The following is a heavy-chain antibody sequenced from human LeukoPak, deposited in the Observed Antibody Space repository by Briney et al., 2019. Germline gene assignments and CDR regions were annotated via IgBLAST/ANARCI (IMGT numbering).Heavy chain of an antibody. CDR1: GFTFSSYG. J-gene: IGHJ6*02. Sequence: GGSLRLSCAASGFTFSSYGMHWVRQAPGKGLEWGAVISYDGSNKYYADSVKGRFTISRDNSKNTLYLQMNSLRAEDTAVYYCAKDSRWGSRVYYYYGMDVWGQGTMVTVSS. CDR3: AKDSRWGSRVYYYYGMDV. V-gene: IGHV3-30*18. D-gene: IGHD6-13*01. CDR2: ISYDGSNK.